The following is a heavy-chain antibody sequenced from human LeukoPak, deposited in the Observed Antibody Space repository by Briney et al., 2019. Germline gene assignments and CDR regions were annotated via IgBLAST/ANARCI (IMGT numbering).Heavy chain of an antibody. CDR2: INSYNGHT. CDR1: GYTFSKYA. V-gene: IGHV1-18*01. D-gene: IGHD3-3*01. CDR3: ARDQDDSVGAMNY. J-gene: IGHJ4*02. Sequence: ASVKVSCKASGYTFSKYAISWVRQAPGQGLEWMVWINSYNGHTNYAQKLRGRVTMTTDTSTSTAYMELRSLSSDDTAVYYCARDQDDSVGAMNYWGQGTLVTVS.